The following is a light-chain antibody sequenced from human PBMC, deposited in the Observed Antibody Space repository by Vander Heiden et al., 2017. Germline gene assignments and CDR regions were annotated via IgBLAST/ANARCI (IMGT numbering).Light chain of an antibody. J-gene: IGKJ1*01. V-gene: IGKV3-15*01. CDR3: QQYKNWPWT. CDR1: QSVSSN. Sequence: EIVMTQSPATLSVSPGERATLSCRASQSVSSNLAWYQQKPGQAPRLLIYGAATRATGIPGRFSGSGSGTEFTLTISSLQSEDFAVYYCQQYKNWPWTFGQGTKVEV. CDR2: GAA.